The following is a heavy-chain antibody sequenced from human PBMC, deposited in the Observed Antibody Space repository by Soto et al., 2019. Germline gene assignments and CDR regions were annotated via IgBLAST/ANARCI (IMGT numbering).Heavy chain of an antibody. D-gene: IGHD3-16*01. Sequence: EVQLLESGGGLVQPGGSLRLSCAASGFTFSSYAMSWVRQAPGKGLEWVSAISGSGGSTYYADSVKGRFTISRDNSKNPLYLQMNSLRAEDTAVYYCAKGPSWGGVSCDYWGQGTLVTVSS. CDR3: AKGPSWGGVSCDY. CDR2: ISGSGGST. V-gene: IGHV3-23*01. CDR1: GFTFSSYA. J-gene: IGHJ4*02.